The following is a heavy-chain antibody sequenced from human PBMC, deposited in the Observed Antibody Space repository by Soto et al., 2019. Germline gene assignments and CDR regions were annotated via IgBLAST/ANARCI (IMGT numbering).Heavy chain of an antibody. D-gene: IGHD3-22*01. CDR1: GGSISSYY. CDR2: IYYSGST. CDR3: ASRVESYDSSGYYHTWFDP. Sequence: PSQTLSLTSTVSGGSISSYYWSWIRQPPGKGLEWIGYIYYSGSTNYNPSLKSRVTISVDTSKNQFSLKLSSVTAADTAVYYCASRVESYDSSGYYHTWFDPWGQGTLVTVS. J-gene: IGHJ5*02. V-gene: IGHV4-59*01.